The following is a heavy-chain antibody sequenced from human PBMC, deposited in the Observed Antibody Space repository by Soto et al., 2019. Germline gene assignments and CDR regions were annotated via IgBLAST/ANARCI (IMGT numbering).Heavy chain of an antibody. D-gene: IGHD3-22*01. CDR1: GGTFSSYA. V-gene: IGHV1-69*13. Sequence: GASVKVSCKASGGTFSSYAISWVRQAPGQGLEWMGGIIPIFGTANYAQKFQGRVTITADESTSTAYMELSSLRSEDTAVYYCARKDDSSGYYDPIDAFDIWGQGTMVTVSS. J-gene: IGHJ3*02. CDR2: IIPIFGTA. CDR3: ARKDDSSGYYDPIDAFDI.